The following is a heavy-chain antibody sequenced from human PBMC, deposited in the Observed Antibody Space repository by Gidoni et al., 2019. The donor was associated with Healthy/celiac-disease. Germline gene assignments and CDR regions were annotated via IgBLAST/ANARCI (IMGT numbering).Heavy chain of an antibody. D-gene: IGHD2-15*01. CDR2: IIPIFGTA. V-gene: IGHV1-69*01. J-gene: IGHJ4*02. CDR1: GGTFSSYA. CDR3: ARDRCSGGSCYHDY. Sequence: QVQLVQSGAEVKKPGSSVKVSCKASGGTFSSYAISWVRQAPGHGLEWMGGIIPIFGTANYAQKCQGRVTITADESTSTAYMELSSLRSEDTAVYYCARDRCSGGSCYHDYWGQGTLVTVSS.